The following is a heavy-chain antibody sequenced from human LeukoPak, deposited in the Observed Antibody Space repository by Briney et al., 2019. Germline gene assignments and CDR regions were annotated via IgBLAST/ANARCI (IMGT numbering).Heavy chain of an antibody. Sequence: SETLSLTCTVSGGSISSGDYYWSWIRQPPGKGLEWIGYIYYSGSTYYNPSLKSRVTISVDTSKNQFSLKLSSVTAADTAVYYCARKRVPAARPYFDYWGQGTLVTVSS. CDR2: IYYSGST. CDR3: ARKRVPAARPYFDY. D-gene: IGHD2-2*02. CDR1: GGSISSGDYY. V-gene: IGHV4-30-4*08. J-gene: IGHJ4*02.